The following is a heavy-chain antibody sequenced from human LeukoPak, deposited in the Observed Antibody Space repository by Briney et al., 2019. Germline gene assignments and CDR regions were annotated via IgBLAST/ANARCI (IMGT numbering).Heavy chain of an antibody. Sequence: SETLSLTCAVYGGSFSGYYWSWIRQPPGKGLEWIGEINHSGSTNYNPSLKSRVTISVDTSKNQFSLKLSSVTAADTAVYYCARGLDYYDSSPPGGYWGQGTLVTVSS. V-gene: IGHV4-34*01. D-gene: IGHD3-22*01. CDR3: ARGLDYYDSSPPGGY. J-gene: IGHJ4*02. CDR2: INHSGST. CDR1: GGSFSGYY.